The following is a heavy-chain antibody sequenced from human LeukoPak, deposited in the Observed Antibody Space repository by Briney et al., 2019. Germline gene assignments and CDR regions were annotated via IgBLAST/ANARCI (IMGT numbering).Heavy chain of an antibody. Sequence: EASVKVSCTASGYTFTSYDINWVRQATGQGLEWMGWMNPNTGNTGSAQKFQGRVTMTRDTSISTAYMELSSLRSEDTAVYYCARAAVPNSALIAVRRFFDYWGRGTLVTVSS. CDR3: ARAAVPNSALIAVRRFFDY. V-gene: IGHV1-8*01. CDR1: GYTFTSYD. J-gene: IGHJ4*02. CDR2: MNPNTGNT. D-gene: IGHD6-6*01.